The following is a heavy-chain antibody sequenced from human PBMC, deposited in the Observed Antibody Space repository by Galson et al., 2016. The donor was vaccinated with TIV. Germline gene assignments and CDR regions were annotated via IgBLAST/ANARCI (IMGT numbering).Heavy chain of an antibody. Sequence: SLRLSCAASGFTFVTYSMNWVRQAPGKGLQWVSYISRTSDTIYYADSVKGRFTISRDNAKGSLYLQMNSLRAEDTAMYYCARVDPLLDCSGGTCQYYYYGMDIWGQGTTVTVS. CDR3: ARVDPLLDCSGGTCQYYYYGMDI. J-gene: IGHJ6*02. CDR2: ISRTSDTI. CDR1: GFTFVTYS. V-gene: IGHV3-48*01. D-gene: IGHD2-15*01.